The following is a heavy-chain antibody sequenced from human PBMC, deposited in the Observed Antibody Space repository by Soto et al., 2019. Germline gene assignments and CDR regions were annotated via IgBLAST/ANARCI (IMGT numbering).Heavy chain of an antibody. CDR2: ISSSSSYI. CDR3: AIDGGGRYYDSSGYFDY. V-gene: IGHV3-11*06. CDR1: GFTFSDYY. D-gene: IGHD3-22*01. Sequence: PGGSLRLSCAASGFTFSDYYMSWIRQAPGKGLEWVSSISSSSSYIYYADSVKGRFTISRDNSKNTLYLQMNSLRAEDTAVYYCAIDGGGRYYDSSGYFDYWGQGTLVTVSS. J-gene: IGHJ4*02.